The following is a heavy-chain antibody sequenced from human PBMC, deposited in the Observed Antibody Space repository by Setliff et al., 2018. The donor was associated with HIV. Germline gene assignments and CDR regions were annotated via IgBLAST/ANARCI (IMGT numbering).Heavy chain of an antibody. CDR2: ISNTGNT. J-gene: IGHJ4*02. V-gene: IGHV4-59*01. CDR3: ARDVARFDYDTGGYYVSHFDY. CDR1: GGSISNYY. Sequence: LSLTCTVSGGSISNYYWSWIRQSPGKGLEWIGYISNTGNTKYNPSLKSRVTISVDTSKNQFSVRLTSVTAADTAVYFCARDVARFDYDTGGYYVSHFDYWGQGTQVTVSS. D-gene: IGHD3-22*01.